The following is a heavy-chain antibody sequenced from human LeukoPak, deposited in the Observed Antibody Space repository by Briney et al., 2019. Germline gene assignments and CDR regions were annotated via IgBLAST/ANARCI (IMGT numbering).Heavy chain of an antibody. CDR2: ISAYNGNT. J-gene: IGHJ6*03. D-gene: IGHD3-16*02. V-gene: IGHV1-18*01. CDR1: GYTFTSYG. CDR3: ARDLIMITFGGVIVLPMDV. Sequence: RWASVKVSCKASGYTFTSYGISWARQAPGQGLEWMGWISAYNGNTNYAQKLQGRVTMTTDTSTSTAYMELRSLRSDDTAVYYCARDLIMITFGGVIVLPMDVWGKGTTVTISS.